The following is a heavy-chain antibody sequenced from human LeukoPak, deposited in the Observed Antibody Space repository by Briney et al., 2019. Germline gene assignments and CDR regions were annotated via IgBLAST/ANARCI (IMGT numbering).Heavy chain of an antibody. CDR1: GYTFTSYY. J-gene: IGHJ4*02. V-gene: IGHV1-46*01. D-gene: IGHD6-13*01. CDR3: ARASRAGGFDY. CDR2: INPSGGST. Sequence: GASVKVSCKASGYTFTSYYIHWVRQAPGQGLEWMGIINPSGGSTGYAQKFQGRVTMTRDTSTSTVYMELSSLRSEDTAVYYCARASRAGGFDYWGLGTLVTVSS.